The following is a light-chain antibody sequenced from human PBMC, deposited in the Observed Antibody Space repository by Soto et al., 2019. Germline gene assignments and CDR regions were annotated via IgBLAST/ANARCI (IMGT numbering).Light chain of an antibody. CDR2: EVA. CDR1: SSDVGAYNW. Sequence: QSVLTQPPSAAGSPGQSVTISCTGTSSDVGAYNWVSWYQQHPGKAPKLIISEVAKRPSGVPDRFSGSRSGNTASLTVSGLQPEDEADYSCSSHAGNNKWVFGGGTKLAVL. V-gene: IGLV2-8*01. J-gene: IGLJ3*02. CDR3: SSHAGNNKWV.